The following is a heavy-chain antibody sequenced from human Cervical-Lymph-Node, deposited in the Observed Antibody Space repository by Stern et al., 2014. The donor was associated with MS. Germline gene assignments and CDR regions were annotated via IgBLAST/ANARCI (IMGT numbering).Heavy chain of an antibody. D-gene: IGHD2-15*01. CDR1: GFTFSNYA. Sequence: EVQLVQSGGGLVQPGGSLRLSCAASGFTFSNYAMSWVRPAPGKGLEWVSTISGSGGSNYYADSVKGRFTISRDNSKNTLHLQMNSLRAEDTAVYYCAMVVVAATHSVYSYSGMDVWGQGTPVPVSS. V-gene: IGHV3-23*04. J-gene: IGHJ6*02. CDR3: AMVVVAATHSVYSYSGMDV. CDR2: ISGSGGSN.